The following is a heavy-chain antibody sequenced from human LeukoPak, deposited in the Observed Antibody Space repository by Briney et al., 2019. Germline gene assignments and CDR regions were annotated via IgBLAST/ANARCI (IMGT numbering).Heavy chain of an antibody. CDR1: GYTFTSYG. V-gene: IGHV1-69*13. J-gene: IGHJ5*02. D-gene: IGHD3-22*01. CDR3: ARDTAYYYDSSGYNNWFDP. CDR2: IIPIFGTA. Sequence: SVKVSCKASGYTFTSYGISWVRQAPGQGLEWMGGIIPIFGTANYAQKFQGRVTITADESTSTAYMELSSLRSEDTAVYYCARDTAYYYDSSGYNNWFDPWGQGTLVTVSS.